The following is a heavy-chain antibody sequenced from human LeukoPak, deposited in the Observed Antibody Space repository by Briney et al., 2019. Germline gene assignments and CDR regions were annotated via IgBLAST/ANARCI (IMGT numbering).Heavy chain of an antibody. Sequence: SETLSLTCAVYGGSFSGYYWSWIRQPPGKGLEWIGEINHSGSTNYNPSLKSRVTISVDTSKNQFSLKLSSVTAADTAVYYCARVTPADYSKSDWFDPWGQGTLVTVSS. J-gene: IGHJ5*02. D-gene: IGHD4-11*01. CDR1: GGSFSGYY. CDR3: ARVTPADYSKSDWFDP. V-gene: IGHV4-34*01. CDR2: INHSGST.